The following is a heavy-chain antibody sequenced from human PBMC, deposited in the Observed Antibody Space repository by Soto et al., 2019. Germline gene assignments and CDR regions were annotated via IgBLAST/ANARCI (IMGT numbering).Heavy chain of an antibody. Sequence: SETLSLPCTVSGGSISSGDYYWSWIRQPTGKGLEWIGYIYYSGSTYYNPSLKSRVTISLDTSKSQFSVQLSSVTAADTAVYYCAICLIVTYGHKTHYYYYYVMDVCGQGTSGTVS. V-gene: IGHV4-30-4*01. CDR2: IYYSGST. CDR3: AICLIVTYGHKTHYYYYYVMDV. CDR1: GGSISSGDYY. J-gene: IGHJ6*02. D-gene: IGHD2-21*01.